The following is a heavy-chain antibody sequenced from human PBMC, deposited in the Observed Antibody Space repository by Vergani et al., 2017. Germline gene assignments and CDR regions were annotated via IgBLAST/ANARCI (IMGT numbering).Heavy chain of an antibody. J-gene: IGHJ5*02. V-gene: IGHV3-23*01. CDR1: GFTFSSYA. CDR3: AKGRMITFGGVIVIRGLNWFDP. CDR2: ISGSGGST. Sequence: EVQLLESGGGLVQPGGSLRLSCAASGFTFSSYAMSWVRQAPGKGLEWVSAISGSGGSTYYADSVKGRFTISRDNSKNTLYLQMNSLRAEDTAVYYCAKGRMITFGGVIVIRGLNWFDPWGQGTLVTVSS. D-gene: IGHD3-16*02.